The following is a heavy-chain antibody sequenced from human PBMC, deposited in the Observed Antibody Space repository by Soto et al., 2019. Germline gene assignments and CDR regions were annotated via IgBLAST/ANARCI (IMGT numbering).Heavy chain of an antibody. D-gene: IGHD3-9*01. CDR1: GGTFSSYA. Sequence: QVQLVQSGAEVKKPGSSVQVSCKASGGTFSSYAISWVRQAPGQGLEWMGGIIPIFGTANYATKFQGRVTITADKSTGTSSMELSSLRSEDTAVYYCARGGRYFAWLLGYYGMDGWGQWTTVTVSS. J-gene: IGHJ6*02. CDR3: ARGGRYFAWLLGYYGMDG. CDR2: IIPIFGTA. V-gene: IGHV1-69*06.